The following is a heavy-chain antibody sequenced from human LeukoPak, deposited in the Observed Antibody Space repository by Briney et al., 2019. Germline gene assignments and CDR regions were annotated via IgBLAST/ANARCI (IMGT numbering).Heavy chain of an antibody. CDR1: GFTFSKYA. Sequence: GGALPLSCAGSGFTFSKYAMRWLGQAAGKGLEGVAAISGSGGSTYYADSVKGRLTISRDNSKNTLYLQMNSLRADDTAVYYCAKLRDFDYWDQGTLVTVSS. CDR2: ISGSGGST. J-gene: IGHJ4*02. V-gene: IGHV3-23*01. CDR3: AKLRDFDY.